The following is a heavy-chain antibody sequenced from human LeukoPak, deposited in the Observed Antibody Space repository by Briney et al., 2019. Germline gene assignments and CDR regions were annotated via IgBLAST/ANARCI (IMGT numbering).Heavy chain of an antibody. D-gene: IGHD3-3*01. CDR2: INHSGST. Sequence: SETLSLTCAVYGGSFSGYYWSWIRQPPGKGLEWIGEINHSGSTNYNPSLKSRVTISVDTSKNQFSLKLSSVTAADTAVYYRARLRTYYDFWSGYYTRTYYYGMDVWGQGTTVTVSS. CDR3: ARLRTYYDFWSGYYTRTYYYGMDV. J-gene: IGHJ6*02. V-gene: IGHV4-34*01. CDR1: GGSFSGYY.